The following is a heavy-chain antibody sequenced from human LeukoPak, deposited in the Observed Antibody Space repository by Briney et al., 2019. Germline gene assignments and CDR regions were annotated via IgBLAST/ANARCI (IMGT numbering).Heavy chain of an antibody. CDR2: TYYRSKWYN. Sequence: SQTLSLTCAISGDSVSSNSVAWNWIRQSPSRGLEWLGRTYYRSKWYNDYAVSVKGRITINPDTSKNQFSLQLNSVTPEDTAVFYCARDHCSGGSCYWCFDYWGQGTLVTVSS. J-gene: IGHJ4*02. CDR3: ARDHCSGGSCYWCFDY. V-gene: IGHV6-1*01. D-gene: IGHD2-15*01. CDR1: GDSVSSNSVA.